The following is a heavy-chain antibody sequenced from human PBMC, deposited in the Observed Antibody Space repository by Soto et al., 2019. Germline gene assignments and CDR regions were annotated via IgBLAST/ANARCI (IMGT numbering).Heavy chain of an antibody. CDR1: GFTFNNYA. CDR3: AKDRLGGNFDY. Sequence: EVQVLDSGGGLVQPGGSLRLSCAASGFTFNNYAMNWVRQAPGKGLEWVATISGTGGSTYYADSVKGRFTISRDNSKNTLYLQMNSLRVEDTAVYYCAKDRLGGNFDYWGQGNQVTVSS. CDR2: ISGTGGST. J-gene: IGHJ4*02. V-gene: IGHV3-23*01.